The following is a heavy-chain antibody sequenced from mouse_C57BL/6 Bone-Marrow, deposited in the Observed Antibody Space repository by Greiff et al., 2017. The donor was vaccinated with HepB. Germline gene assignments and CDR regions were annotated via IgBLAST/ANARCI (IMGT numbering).Heavy chain of an antibody. J-gene: IGHJ2*01. D-gene: IGHD3-2*02. CDR2: IDPETGGT. Sequence: VQLQQSGAELVRPGASVTLSCKASGYTFTDYEMHWVKQTPVHGLEWIGAIDPETGGTAYNQKFKGKAILTADKSSSTAYMELRSLTSEDSVVYYCTRGLRLLFDYWGQGTTLTVSS. V-gene: IGHV1-15*01. CDR3: TRGLRLLFDY. CDR1: GYTFTDYE.